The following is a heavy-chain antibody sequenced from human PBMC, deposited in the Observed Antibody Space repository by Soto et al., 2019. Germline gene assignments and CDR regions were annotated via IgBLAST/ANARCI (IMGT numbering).Heavy chain of an antibody. CDR1: GGSISSYY. CDR3: VRANYFDY. Sequence: SETLSLTCTVSGGSISSYYWTWIRQFPGKGLEWIGNIYYSGSTNYNPFLRSRVTISVDTSKNQFSLKLSSVTAADTAVYYCVRANYFDYWGQGTLVTVSS. V-gene: IGHV4-59*01. CDR2: IYYSGST. J-gene: IGHJ4*02.